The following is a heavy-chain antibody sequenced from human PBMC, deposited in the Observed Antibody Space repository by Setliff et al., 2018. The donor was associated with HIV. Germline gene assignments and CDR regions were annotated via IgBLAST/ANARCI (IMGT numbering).Heavy chain of an antibody. V-gene: IGHV4-38-2*02. CDR3: ARAAAGNTGPFDL. Sequence: SETLSLTCTVSGGSISSGNYWGWIRQPPGKGLEWIGSIYHSGSTYYNPSLKSRVTISVDTSKNQFSLKLTSVTASDTAVYYCARAAAGNTGPFDLWGQGSPVTVSS. CDR2: IYHSGST. J-gene: IGHJ4*02. CDR1: GGSISSGNY. D-gene: IGHD4-17*01.